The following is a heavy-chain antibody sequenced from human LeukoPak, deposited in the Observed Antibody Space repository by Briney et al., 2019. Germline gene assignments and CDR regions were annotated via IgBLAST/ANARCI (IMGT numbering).Heavy chain of an antibody. V-gene: IGHV4-59*08. J-gene: IGHJ4*02. CDR3: ARQWGANGYGYFDY. D-gene: IGHD5-12*01. CDR1: GGSISGHY. Sequence: PSETLSLTCTVSGGSISGHYWSWIPQPPGKGLEWIGHVSYSGTTKYNAPLKSRVTISVDTSKNQFSLRLNSVTAADTSVYYCARQWGANGYGYFDYWGQGTLVTVSS. CDR2: VSYSGTT.